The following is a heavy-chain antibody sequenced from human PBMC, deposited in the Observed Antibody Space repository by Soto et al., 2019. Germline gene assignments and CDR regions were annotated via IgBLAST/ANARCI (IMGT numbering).Heavy chain of an antibody. J-gene: IGHJ4*02. V-gene: IGHV1-18*01. CDR2: ISAHNGNT. D-gene: IGHD1-1*01. CDR1: GYTFTSYG. CDR3: ARGRYGDY. Sequence: QVHLVQSGAEVKKPGASVKVSCKASGYTFTSYGITWVRQAPGQGLEWMGWISAHNGNTDYAQKLQGRVILTRDTPPSTAYMELRSLRSDDTAVYYCARGRYGDYWGQGALVTVSS.